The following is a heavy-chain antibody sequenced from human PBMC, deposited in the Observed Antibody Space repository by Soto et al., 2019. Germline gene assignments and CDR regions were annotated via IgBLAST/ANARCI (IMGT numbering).Heavy chain of an antibody. J-gene: IGHJ5*02. Sequence: EVQLVESGGGLVQPRGSLRLSCAASGFTVSSNYMSWVRQAPGKGLEWVSVIYSGGSTYYADSVKGRFTISRHNSKNTLYLQMNSLRAEDTAVYYCARERRSSSWYWFDPWGQGTLVTVSS. V-gene: IGHV3-53*04. CDR3: ARERRSSSWYWFDP. D-gene: IGHD6-13*01. CDR2: IYSGGST. CDR1: GFTVSSNY.